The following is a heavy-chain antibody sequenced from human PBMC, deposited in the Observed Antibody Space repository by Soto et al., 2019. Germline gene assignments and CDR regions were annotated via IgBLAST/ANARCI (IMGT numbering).Heavy chain of an antibody. CDR3: VRERKQWQTNRVYNYGLDV. V-gene: IGHV3-21*06. CDR2: ISRSSNNI. Sequence: RRLSCVASEFIFSSYRMQWVRQAPGKGLEWVSSISRSSNNINYVDSVKGRFTISRDNAKTSMYLQMNSLRAEDKSIYYCVRERKQWQTNRVYNYGLDVWGQGTTVTVSS. CDR1: EFIFSSYR. D-gene: IGHD6-19*01. J-gene: IGHJ6*02.